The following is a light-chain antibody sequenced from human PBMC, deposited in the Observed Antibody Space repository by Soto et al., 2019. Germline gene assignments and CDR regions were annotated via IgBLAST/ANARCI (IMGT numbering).Light chain of an antibody. Sequence: EIVMTQSPATLSVSPGERVTLSCRASQSVSNNLAWYQQRPGQAPRLLIYGTFTRATGIPDRFSGSGSGTDFTLTISRLEPEDFAVYYCHQYGLSPPYTFGPGTKVDIK. V-gene: IGKV3-20*01. CDR3: HQYGLSPPYT. CDR1: QSVSNN. CDR2: GTF. J-gene: IGKJ3*01.